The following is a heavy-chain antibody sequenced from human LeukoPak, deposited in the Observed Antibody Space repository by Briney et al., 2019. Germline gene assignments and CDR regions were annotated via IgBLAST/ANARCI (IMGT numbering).Heavy chain of an antibody. CDR3: ARVSPRYSSYYYYMDV. J-gene: IGHJ6*03. D-gene: IGHD5-18*01. CDR1: GFTFSSYW. CDR2: IKQDGSEK. V-gene: IGHV3-7*01. Sequence: LAGGSLRLSCAASGFTFSSYWMSWVRQAPGKGLEWVANIKQDGSEKYYVDSVKGRFTISRDNAKNSLYLQMNSLRAEDTAVYYCARVSPRYSSYYYYMDVWGKGTTVTVSS.